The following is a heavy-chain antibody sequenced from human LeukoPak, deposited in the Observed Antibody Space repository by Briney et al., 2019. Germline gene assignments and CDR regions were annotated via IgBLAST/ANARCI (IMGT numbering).Heavy chain of an antibody. Sequence: ASVKVSCKASGYTFTSNYIHWVRQAPGQGLEWMGWINPNSGGTNYAQKFQGWVTMTRDTSISTAYMELSRLRSDDTAVYYCARDGTRITIFGVVIDGMGYYGMDVWGQGTTVTVSS. V-gene: IGHV1-2*04. CDR2: INPNSGGT. J-gene: IGHJ6*02. CDR3: ARDGTRITIFGVVIDGMGYYGMDV. CDR1: GYTFTSNY. D-gene: IGHD3-3*01.